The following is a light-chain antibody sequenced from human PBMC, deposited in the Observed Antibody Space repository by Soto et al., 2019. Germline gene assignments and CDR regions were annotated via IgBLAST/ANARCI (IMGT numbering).Light chain of an antibody. Sequence: QSVLTQPPSASGTPGQRVTISCSGISSNIGDSYGYWFQQLPGTAPKLLIYRNNQRPSGVPDRFSGSKAGTSASLAISGLRPECEADYYGATWADSLRGWVFGGGTHLPVL. CDR2: RNN. CDR3: ATWADSLRGWV. CDR1: SSNIGDSY. V-gene: IGLV1-47*01. J-gene: IGLJ3*02.